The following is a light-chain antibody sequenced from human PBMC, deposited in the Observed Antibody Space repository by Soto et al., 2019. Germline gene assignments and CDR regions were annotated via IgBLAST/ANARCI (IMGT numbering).Light chain of an antibody. Sequence: EIVLTQSPGTLSLSPGERATLSCRASQSVSSSYLAWYQQKPGQAPRLLIYGASSRATGIPDRFSGSGSGTDFTLTISRLETEEFAVYDCQQYGSSPWTFGQGTKVDI. CDR3: QQYGSSPWT. J-gene: IGKJ1*01. V-gene: IGKV3-20*01. CDR1: QSVSSSY. CDR2: GAS.